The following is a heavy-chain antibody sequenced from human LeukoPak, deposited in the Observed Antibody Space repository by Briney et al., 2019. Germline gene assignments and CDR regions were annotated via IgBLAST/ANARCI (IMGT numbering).Heavy chain of an antibody. V-gene: IGHV3-21*01. CDR3: ARRINMVRGVDY. D-gene: IGHD3-10*01. Sequence: PGGSLRLSCAASGFTFSSYSMNWVRQAPGKGLEWVSSISSSSSYIYYADSVKGRFTISRDNAKNSLYLQMNSLRAEDTAVYYCARRINMVRGVDYWGQGTLVTVSS. J-gene: IGHJ4*02. CDR2: ISSSSSYI. CDR1: GFTFSSYS.